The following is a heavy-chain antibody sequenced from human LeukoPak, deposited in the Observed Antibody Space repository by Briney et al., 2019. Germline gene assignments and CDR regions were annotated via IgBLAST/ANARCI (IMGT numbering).Heavy chain of an antibody. Sequence: GGSLRLSCAASGFTVSSNYMSWVRQAPGKGLEWVSLIYSGGSTYYADSVKGRFTISRDNSKYTLYLQMNSLRVEDTAVYYCAAGSGSYYKATSWGQGTLVTVSS. CDR3: AAGSGSYYKATS. CDR1: GFTVSSNY. CDR2: IYSGGST. D-gene: IGHD3-10*01. V-gene: IGHV3-53*01. J-gene: IGHJ5*02.